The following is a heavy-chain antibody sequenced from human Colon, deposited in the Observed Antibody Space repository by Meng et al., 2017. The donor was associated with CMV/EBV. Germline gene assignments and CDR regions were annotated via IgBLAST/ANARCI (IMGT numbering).Heavy chain of an antibody. Sequence: LVGAGGGGVQTRESRRPVWATSGIPFSSSGMHWVRQAPGKVLEWVALIRHDGSNECYAESVRGRFTISSDNSKNTVYLQMNSLRSEDTAVYYCARDKGVRTFDTWGQGSLVTVSS. V-gene: IGHV3-30*02. CDR2: IRHDGSNE. CDR1: GIPFSSSG. CDR3: ARDKGVRTFDT. J-gene: IGHJ4*02. D-gene: IGHD2-21*01.